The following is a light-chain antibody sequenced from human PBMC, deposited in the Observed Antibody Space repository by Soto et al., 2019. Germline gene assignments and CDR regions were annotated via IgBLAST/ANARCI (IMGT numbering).Light chain of an antibody. CDR2: TAS. CDR3: QQANSFPYT. J-gene: IGKJ2*01. V-gene: IGKV1-12*01. CDR1: QDISDW. Sequence: DIQMTQSPSSGSASVGDRVTITCRASQDISDWLAWYQQKPGKAPKLLIYTASSLQSGVPSRFSGSGSGTVFTLTISSLQPEDFATYYCQQANSFPYTFGQGTKVEI.